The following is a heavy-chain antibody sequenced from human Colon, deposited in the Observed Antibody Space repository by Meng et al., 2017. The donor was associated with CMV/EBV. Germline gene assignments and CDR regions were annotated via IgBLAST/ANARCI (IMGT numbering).Heavy chain of an antibody. CDR1: GYTFTGYY. V-gene: IGHV1-2*02. J-gene: IGHJ4*02. Sequence: QVQLVQSGTEVKKPGASVKVSCKPSGYTFTGYYIHWVRQAPGQGLEWMGRINPSTGDTNYAQKFQGRVTMTRDTSITTAYMELNRLTSDDTAVYYCAAISQGDFNYWGQGTLVTVSS. CDR2: INPSTGDT. CDR3: AAISQGDFNY.